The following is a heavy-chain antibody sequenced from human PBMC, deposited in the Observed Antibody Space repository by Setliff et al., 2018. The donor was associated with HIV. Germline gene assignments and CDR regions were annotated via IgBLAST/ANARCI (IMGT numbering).Heavy chain of an antibody. CDR3: ARARGSMGYINTFDA. CDR2: IYASGYT. V-gene: IGHV4-61*09. J-gene: IGHJ4*02. Sequence: SETLSLTCTVSGASINSQSDYWNWIRQPAGKELEWIGHIYASGYTYYKPSLESRVTISVDTSKSQFSLKLHSVTAADTAVYYCARARGSMGYINTFDAWGQGSLGTVS. CDR1: GASINSQSDY. D-gene: IGHD3-16*01.